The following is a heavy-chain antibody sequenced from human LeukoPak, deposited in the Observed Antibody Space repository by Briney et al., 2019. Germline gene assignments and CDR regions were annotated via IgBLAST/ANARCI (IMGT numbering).Heavy chain of an antibody. CDR3: ARRMATMLAFDI. V-gene: IGHV4-39*01. Sequence: SETLSLTCTVSGGSISSSSYYWGWIRQPPGKGLEWIGNIYYTGSTYYNPSLKSRVTISVDTSKNQFSLELSSVTAADTAVYYCARRMATMLAFDIWGQGTMVTVSS. CDR1: GGSISSSSYY. CDR2: IYYTGST. J-gene: IGHJ3*02. D-gene: IGHD5-24*01.